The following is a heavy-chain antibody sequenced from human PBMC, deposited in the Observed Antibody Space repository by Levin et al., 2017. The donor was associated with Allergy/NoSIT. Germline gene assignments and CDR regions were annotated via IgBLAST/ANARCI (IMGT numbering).Heavy chain of an antibody. CDR3: ARDFVGGPPDYYDH. CDR2: ISSDETHK. Sequence: GESLKISCAASGFTFSNYAMHWVRQAPGKGLEWVAVISSDETHKYYGDSVRGRFTISRDNSKSTLNLQMNNLRTEDTAVYFCARDFVGGPPDYYDHWGQGTLVTVSS. J-gene: IGHJ4*02. CDR1: GFTFSNYA. D-gene: IGHD3-16*01. V-gene: IGHV3-30*04.